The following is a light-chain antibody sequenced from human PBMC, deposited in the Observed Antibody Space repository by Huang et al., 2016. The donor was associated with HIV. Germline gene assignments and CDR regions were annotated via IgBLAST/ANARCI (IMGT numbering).Light chain of an antibody. CDR3: QQYYTSPT. Sequence: DIQMTQSPSSLSAFVGDTVTITCRESQGISNSVAWYQQKPGKAPKLLLYSTSRLESGVPSRFRCGGSGTDYTLTINSLQPDDFATYYCQQYYTSPTFGQGSKVEIK. CDR2: STS. V-gene: IGKV1-NL1*01. CDR1: QGISNS. J-gene: IGKJ1*01.